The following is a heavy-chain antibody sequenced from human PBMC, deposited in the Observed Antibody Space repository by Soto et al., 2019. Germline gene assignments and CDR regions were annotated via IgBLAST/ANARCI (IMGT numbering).Heavy chain of an antibody. J-gene: IGHJ5*02. CDR3: ARKVDGYNWFDP. V-gene: IGHV3-48*03. CDR1: GFSFRSYE. CDR2: IDSSGSDI. D-gene: IGHD5-12*01. Sequence: PGGSLRLSCAASGFSFRSYEMNWVRQAPGKGLEWVPYIDSSGSDIYYIDSVKDRFTISRDNAKNSLYLQMNSLRAEDTGVYYCARKVDGYNWFDPWGQGTLVTVSS.